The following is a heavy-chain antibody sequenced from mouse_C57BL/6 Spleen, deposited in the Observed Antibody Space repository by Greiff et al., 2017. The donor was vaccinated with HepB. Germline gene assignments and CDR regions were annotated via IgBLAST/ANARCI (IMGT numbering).Heavy chain of an antibody. V-gene: IGHV1-69*01. CDR1: GYTFTSYW. Sequence: QVQLQQPGAELVMPGASVKLSCKASGYTFTSYWMHWVKQRPGQGLEWIGEIDPSDSYTNYNQKFKGKSTLTVDKSSSTAYMQLSSLTSEDAAVYYCARGGTTVVATKNWYFDVWGTGTTVTVSS. CDR3: ARGGTTVVATKNWYFDV. J-gene: IGHJ1*03. D-gene: IGHD1-1*01. CDR2: IDPSDSYT.